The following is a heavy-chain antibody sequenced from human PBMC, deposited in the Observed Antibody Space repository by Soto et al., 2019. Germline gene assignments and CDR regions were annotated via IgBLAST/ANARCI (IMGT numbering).Heavy chain of an antibody. CDR3: ARVGYDFWSGYLNHDAFDS. Sequence: ASVKVSCKASGYTFTGYYMHWVRQAPGQGLEWMGWINPNSGGTNYAQKFQGRVTMTRDTSISTAYMELSRLRSDDTAVYYCARVGYDFWSGYLNHDAFDSWGQGTMVTVSS. V-gene: IGHV1-2*02. CDR2: INPNSGGT. D-gene: IGHD3-3*01. J-gene: IGHJ3*02. CDR1: GYTFTGYY.